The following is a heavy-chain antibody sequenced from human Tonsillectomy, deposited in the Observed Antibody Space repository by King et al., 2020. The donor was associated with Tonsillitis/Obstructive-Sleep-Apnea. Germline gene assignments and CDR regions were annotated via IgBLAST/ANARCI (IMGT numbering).Heavy chain of an antibody. D-gene: IGHD3-16*02. CDR2: IIPIFGTA. CDR3: ARGDYDYIWGSYPLAEYFQH. Sequence: QLVQSGAEVKKPGSSVKVSCKASGGTFSSYAISWVRQAPGQGLELMGGIIPIFGTANYAQKFQGRVTITADESTSTAYMELSSLRSEDTAVYYCARGDYDYIWGSYPLAEYFQHWGQGTLVTVSS. CDR1: GGTFSSYA. J-gene: IGHJ1*01. V-gene: IGHV1-69*12.